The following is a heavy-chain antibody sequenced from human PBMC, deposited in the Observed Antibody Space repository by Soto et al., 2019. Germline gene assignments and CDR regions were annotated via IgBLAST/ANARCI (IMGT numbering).Heavy chain of an antibody. Sequence: GGSLRLSCAASGFIFNTHWMSWVRQAPEKGLEWVAHTKPDGSEKYYVDSAKGRFTISRDNTRNSLYLQLHSLRADDTALYYCVAWGTSTSNPWGQGTLVTVSS. J-gene: IGHJ5*02. CDR2: TKPDGSEK. CDR3: VAWGTSTSNP. D-gene: IGHD3-16*01. V-gene: IGHV3-7*01. CDR1: GFIFNTHW.